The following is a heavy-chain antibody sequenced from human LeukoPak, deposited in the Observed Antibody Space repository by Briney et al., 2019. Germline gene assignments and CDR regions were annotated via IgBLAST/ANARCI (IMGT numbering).Heavy chain of an antibody. Sequence: PSETLSLTCAVYGGSFSGYYWSLIRQPPGKGLEWIGEINHSGSTNYNPSLKSRVTISVDTSKNQFSLKLSSVTAADTAVYYCASSPSSGYYSDAFDIWGQGTMVTVSS. CDR1: GGSFSGYY. CDR3: ASSPSSGYYSDAFDI. CDR2: INHSGST. V-gene: IGHV4-34*01. D-gene: IGHD3-22*01. J-gene: IGHJ3*02.